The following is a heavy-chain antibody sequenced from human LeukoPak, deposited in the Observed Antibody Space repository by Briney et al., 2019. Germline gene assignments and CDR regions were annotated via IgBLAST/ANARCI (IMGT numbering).Heavy chain of an antibody. D-gene: IGHD1-26*01. J-gene: IGHJ5*02. CDR3: AREMARVGATGALDP. CDR1: GFSFSNYN. V-gene: IGHV3-21*01. Sequence: GGSLRLSCAASGFSFSNYNMNWVRQAPGKGLEWVSSISASSIYINYADSVKGRFTISRDNAKNSLYLQMSSLRAEDTAVYYCAREMARVGATGALDPWGQGTLVTVSS. CDR2: ISASSIYI.